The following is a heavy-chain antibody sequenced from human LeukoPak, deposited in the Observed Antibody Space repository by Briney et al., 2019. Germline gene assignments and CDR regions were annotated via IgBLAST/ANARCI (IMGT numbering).Heavy chain of an antibody. J-gene: IGHJ6*03. Sequence: GGSLRLSCAASGFTFSSYSMNWVRQAPGKGLEWVSSISSSSSYIYYADSVKGRFTISRDNAKNSLYLQMNSLRAEDTAVYYCARKAIKIAAAGNFELTYYYYYMDVWGKGTTVTVSS. CDR3: ARKAIKIAAAGNFELTYYYYYMDV. CDR2: ISSSSSYI. V-gene: IGHV3-21*01. D-gene: IGHD6-13*01. CDR1: GFTFSSYS.